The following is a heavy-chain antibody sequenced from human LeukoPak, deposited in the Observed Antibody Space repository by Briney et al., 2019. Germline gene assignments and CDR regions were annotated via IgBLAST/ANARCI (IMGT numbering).Heavy chain of an antibody. J-gene: IGHJ4*02. CDR2: IYYSGST. V-gene: IGHV4-59*01. CDR1: GGSISSYY. Sequence: SETLSLTCTVSGGSISSYYWSWIRQPPGKGLEWIGYIYYSGSTNYNPSLKSRVTISVDTSKNQFSLKLSSVTAADTAVYYCARDSDRAAPRYYFDYWGQGTLVTVSP. CDR3: ARDSDRAAPRYYFDY.